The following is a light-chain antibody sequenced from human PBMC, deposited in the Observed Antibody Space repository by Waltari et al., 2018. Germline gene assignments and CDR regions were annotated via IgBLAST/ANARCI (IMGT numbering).Light chain of an antibody. J-gene: IGKJ1*01. CDR3: MQPLETPWT. Sequence: EIVLTQSPLSLPVIPGEPASVSCTSSRSLLNSNGYTYLDWYVQKPGQSPHLLIYSGSNRAAGVPDRFTGSGSGTDFTVKISRVEAEDVGVYYCMQPLETPWTFGQGTKVEMK. CDR2: SGS. CDR1: RSLLNSNGYTY. V-gene: IGKV2-28*01.